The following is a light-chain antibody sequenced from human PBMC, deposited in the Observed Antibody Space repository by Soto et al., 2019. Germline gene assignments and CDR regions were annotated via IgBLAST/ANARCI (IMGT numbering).Light chain of an antibody. Sequence: QSVLTQPASVSGSPGQSITISCTGTSNDVGGYNYVSWYQHHPGKAPKLMIYGGSKRPSGVSNRFSGSKSGNTASLTISILQAEDEADYYCCSYAGSSTYAFGTGTKVTVL. CDR1: SNDVGGYNY. CDR3: CSYAGSSTYA. V-gene: IGLV2-23*01. CDR2: GGS. J-gene: IGLJ1*01.